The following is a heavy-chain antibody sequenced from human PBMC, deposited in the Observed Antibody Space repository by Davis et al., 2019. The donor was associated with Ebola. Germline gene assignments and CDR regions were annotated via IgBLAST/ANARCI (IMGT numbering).Heavy chain of an antibody. D-gene: IGHD4-17*01. Sequence: PSETLSLTCTVSGGSISSGGYYWSWIRQHPGKGLEWIGYIYYSGSTNYNPSLKSRVTISVDTSKNQISLKLSSVTAADTAVYYCARHWIGDHGDDIYAFDIWGQGTMVTVSS. J-gene: IGHJ3*02. CDR1: GGSISSGGYY. CDR3: ARHWIGDHGDDIYAFDI. CDR2: IYYSGST. V-gene: IGHV4-61*08.